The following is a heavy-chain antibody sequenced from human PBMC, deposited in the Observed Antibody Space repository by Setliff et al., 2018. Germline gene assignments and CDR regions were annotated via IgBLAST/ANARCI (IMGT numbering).Heavy chain of an antibody. V-gene: IGHV4-39*07. Sequence: SETLSLTCTVSGGSISSSSYYWGWVRQPPGQGLEWIGTIYDSGTSYYNPSLKSRVTISVDTSKNQFSLKLTSVTAADTAVYYCARDQWVRSPPLYFSYSMDVWGQGTTVTVSS. J-gene: IGHJ6*02. CDR1: GGSISSSSYY. D-gene: IGHD5-12*01. CDR2: IYDSGTS. CDR3: ARDQWVRSPPLYFSYSMDV.